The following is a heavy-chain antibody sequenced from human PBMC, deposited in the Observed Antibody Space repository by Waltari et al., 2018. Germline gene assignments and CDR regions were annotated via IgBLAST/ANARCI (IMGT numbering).Heavy chain of an antibody. CDR1: GFTFSSYA. CDR3: ARGIFGMDV. J-gene: IGHJ6*02. Sequence: QVQLVESGGGVVQPGRSLRRSCAASGFTFSSYAMHWGRQAPGKGLEWVAVISYDGSNKYYADSVKGRFTISRDNSKNTLYLQMNSLRAEDTAVYYCARGIFGMDVWGQGTTVTVSS. V-gene: IGHV3-30-3*01. D-gene: IGHD2-15*01. CDR2: ISYDGSNK.